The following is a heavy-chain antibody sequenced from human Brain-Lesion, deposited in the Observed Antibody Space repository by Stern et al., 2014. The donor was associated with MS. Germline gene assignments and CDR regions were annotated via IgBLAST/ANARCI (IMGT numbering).Heavy chain of an antibody. J-gene: IGHJ4*02. Sequence: VQLVQSGGDLVQPGRSLRLSCAAFGFTFDDYAMHWVRQAPGKGLEWVAGIRWNRGTIGYADSVKGRFTTSRDNAYSSLYLQMNSLRPEDTALYYCARDITGSSAYFAYWGQGTLVTVSS. CDR1: GFTFDDYA. V-gene: IGHV3-9*01. CDR3: ARDITGSSAYFAY. CDR2: IRWNRGTI. D-gene: IGHD1-14*01.